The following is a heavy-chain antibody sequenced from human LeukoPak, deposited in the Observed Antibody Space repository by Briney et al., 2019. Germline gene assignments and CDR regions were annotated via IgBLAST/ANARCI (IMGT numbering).Heavy chain of an antibody. J-gene: IGHJ4*02. D-gene: IGHD6-13*01. V-gene: IGHV4-39*01. CDR1: GGSVSSGSYY. CDR3: ARKGKSSSWPIDY. Sequence: SETLSLTCTVSGGSVSSGSYYWSWIRQPPGKGLEWIGSIYYSGSTYYNPSLKSRVTISADTSKNQFSLKLSSVTAADTAVYYCARKGKSSSWPIDYWGQGTLVTVSS. CDR2: IYYSGST.